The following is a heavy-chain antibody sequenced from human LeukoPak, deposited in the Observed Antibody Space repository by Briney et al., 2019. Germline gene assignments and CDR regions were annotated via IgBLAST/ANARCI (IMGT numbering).Heavy chain of an antibody. CDR1: GFTFNSYG. J-gene: IGHJ4*02. CDR3: AKDWLGYDLWSYGYFDY. V-gene: IGHV3-30*18. Sequence: GRSLRLSCAASGFTFNSYGMHWVRQAPGKGLEWVAVKSYDGSNKYYADSVKGRFTISRDNSKNTLYLQMNSLRAEDTAVYYCAKDWLGYDLWSYGYFDYWGQGTLLTVSS. CDR2: KSYDGSNK. D-gene: IGHD4/OR15-4a*01.